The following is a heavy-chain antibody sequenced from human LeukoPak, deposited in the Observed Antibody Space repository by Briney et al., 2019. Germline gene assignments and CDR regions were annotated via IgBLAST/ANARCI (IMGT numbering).Heavy chain of an antibody. CDR3: ARLRPAGWYFDL. Sequence: GGSLRLSCAASGFTFSSYAMSWVRQALGKGLEWVANIKQDGSEKYYVDSVKGRFTISRDNAKNSLYLQMNSLRAEDTAVYYCARLRPAGWYFDLWGRGTLVTVSS. V-gene: IGHV3-7*01. CDR1: GFTFSSYA. CDR2: IKQDGSEK. D-gene: IGHD5-12*01. J-gene: IGHJ2*01.